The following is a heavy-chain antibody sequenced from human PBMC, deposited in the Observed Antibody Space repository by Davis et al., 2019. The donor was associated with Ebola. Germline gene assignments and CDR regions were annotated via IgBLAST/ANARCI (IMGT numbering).Heavy chain of an antibody. Sequence: PGGSLRLSCAASGFTFSSYSMNWVRQAPGKGLEWVSSISSSSSYIYYADSVKGRFTISRDNAKNTLYLQMNSLRAEDTAVYYCAKDLNYDFWSGYYYYYGMDVWGQGTTVTVSS. CDR3: AKDLNYDFWSGYYYYYGMDV. CDR2: ISSSSSYI. V-gene: IGHV3-21*01. D-gene: IGHD3-3*01. CDR1: GFTFSSYS. J-gene: IGHJ6*02.